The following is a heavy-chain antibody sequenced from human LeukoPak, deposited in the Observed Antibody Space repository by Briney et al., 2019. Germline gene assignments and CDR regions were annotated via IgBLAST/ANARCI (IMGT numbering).Heavy chain of an antibody. Sequence: GRSLRLSCAASGFTFSSYGMHWVRQAPGKGLEWVAFVRYDETTKFYADSVKGRFTISRDNSKTTLYLQMNSLRAEDTAVYYCAKDVPTPYFDYWGQGTLVTVSS. CDR1: GFTFSSYG. J-gene: IGHJ4*02. V-gene: IGHV3-30*02. D-gene: IGHD2-2*01. CDR2: VRYDETTK. CDR3: AKDVPTPYFDY.